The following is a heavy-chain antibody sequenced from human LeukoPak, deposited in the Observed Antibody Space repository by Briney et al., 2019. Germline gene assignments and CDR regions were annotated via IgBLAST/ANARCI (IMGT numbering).Heavy chain of an antibody. CDR2: IYPTGIT. CDR1: GGSIFSSY. D-gene: IGHD3-22*01. Sequence: SSETLSLTCTVSGGSIFSSYWNWIRQPPGRGLEWIGYIYPTGITSYNPSLKSRGTISIATSKNQFSLRLNSVTAADTAFYYCARRAYFDTSGYSPAAGYFDLWGRGTLVTVSS. CDR3: ARRAYFDTSGYSPAAGYFDL. J-gene: IGHJ2*01. V-gene: IGHV4-4*08.